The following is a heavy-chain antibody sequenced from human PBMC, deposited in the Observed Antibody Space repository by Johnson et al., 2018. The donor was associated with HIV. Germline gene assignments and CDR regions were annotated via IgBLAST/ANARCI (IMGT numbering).Heavy chain of an antibody. D-gene: IGHD3-16*01. CDR2: MSFDGSNK. CDR1: GFSFSSYA. V-gene: IGHV3-30*14. Sequence: VQLVESGGGVVQPGRSLRLSCAASGFSFSSYAMHWVRQAPGKGLEWVALMSFDGSNKYYADSVKGRFTISRDNSKNTLYLQMNSLRAEDTAVYYCAREGDGGAFDIWGQGTMVTVSS. CDR3: AREGDGGAFDI. J-gene: IGHJ3*02.